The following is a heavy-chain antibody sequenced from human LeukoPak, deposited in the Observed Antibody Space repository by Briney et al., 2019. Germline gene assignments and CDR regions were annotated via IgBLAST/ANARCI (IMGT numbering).Heavy chain of an antibody. Sequence: GGSLRLSCAASGFTFSRFWMNWVRQAPGKGLEWVAVIWYDGSNKYYADSVKGRFTISRDNSKNTLYLQMNSLRAEDTAVYYCARDSGFDYWGQGTLVTVSS. CDR3: ARDSGFDY. CDR2: IWYDGSNK. D-gene: IGHD6-25*01. J-gene: IGHJ4*02. V-gene: IGHV3-33*08. CDR1: GFTFSRFW.